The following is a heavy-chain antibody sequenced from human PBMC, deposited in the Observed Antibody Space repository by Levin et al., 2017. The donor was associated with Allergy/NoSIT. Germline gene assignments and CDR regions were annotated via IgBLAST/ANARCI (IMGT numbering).Heavy chain of an antibody. V-gene: IGHV1-2*02. Sequence: ASVKVSCKASGYSFSAYYIHWVRQAPGQGLEWMGRINPNSGGTNYAQTFQGRVTMTRDTSTCSAYMELSRLTSDDTAVYYCARDKSYRDTGGSYDSWGQGTLVTVSS. CDR3: ARDKSYRDTGGSYDS. J-gene: IGHJ5*01. CDR1: GYSFSAYY. CDR2: INPNSGGT. D-gene: IGHD2-8*02.